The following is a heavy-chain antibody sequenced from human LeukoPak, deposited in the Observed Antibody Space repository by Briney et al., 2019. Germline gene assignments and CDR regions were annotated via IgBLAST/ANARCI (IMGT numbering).Heavy chain of an antibody. CDR2: IRSKAYGGTT. J-gene: IGHJ4*02. CDR1: GSIFSSYD. V-gene: IGHV3-49*04. D-gene: IGHD3-10*01. Sequence: GGSLRLSCVVSGSIFSSYDMDWVRQAPGKGLEWVGFIRSKAYGGTTEYAASVKGRFTISRDDSKSIAYLQMNSLKTEDTAVYYCTRGQGFGEFHFDYWGQGTLVTVSS. CDR3: TRGQGFGEFHFDY.